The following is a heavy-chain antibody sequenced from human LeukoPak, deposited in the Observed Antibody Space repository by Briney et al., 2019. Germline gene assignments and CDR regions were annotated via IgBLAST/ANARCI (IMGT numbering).Heavy chain of an antibody. J-gene: IGHJ4*02. CDR3: ARDTRSYDTSGYYYFDY. CDR2: IYYNGNT. CDR1: DGSINSYY. Sequence: SETLSLTCSVSDGSINSYYWNWIRRPPGKGLEWIGYIYYNGNTNYSPSLKSRVTMSVDTSRNQFSLKLSSVTAADAAVYYCARDTRSYDTSGYYYFDYWGQGALVTVSS. V-gene: IGHV4-59*01. D-gene: IGHD3-22*01.